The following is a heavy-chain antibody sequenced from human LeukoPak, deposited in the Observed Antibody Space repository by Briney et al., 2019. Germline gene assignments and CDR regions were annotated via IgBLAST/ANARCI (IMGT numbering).Heavy chain of an antibody. CDR1: GFTFSSFA. CDR3: ATTGLLGDIP. V-gene: IGHV3-23*01. D-gene: IGHD2-21*01. Sequence: PGGSLRLSCAASGFTFSSFAMSWVRQAPGKGLEWVSGISGSGGSTYYADSVKGRFTLSRDNSKNTLYLQMNGLRAEDTAVYYCATTGLLGDIPWGQGTLVTVSS. J-gene: IGHJ5*02. CDR2: ISGSGGST.